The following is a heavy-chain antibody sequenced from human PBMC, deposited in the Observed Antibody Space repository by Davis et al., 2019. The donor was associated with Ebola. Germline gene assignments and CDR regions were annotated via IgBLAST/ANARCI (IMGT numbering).Heavy chain of an antibody. CDR2: ISSSGSTI. CDR1: GFTFSDYY. V-gene: IGHV3-11*01. Sequence: GESLKISCAASGFTFSDYYMSWIRQAPGKGLEWVSYISSSGSTIYYADSVKGRFTISRDNAKNSLYLQMNSLRAEDTAVYYCAKEPYTTEPGHNWFDPWGQGTLVTVSS. CDR3: AKEPYTTEPGHNWFDP. D-gene: IGHD1-14*01. J-gene: IGHJ5*02.